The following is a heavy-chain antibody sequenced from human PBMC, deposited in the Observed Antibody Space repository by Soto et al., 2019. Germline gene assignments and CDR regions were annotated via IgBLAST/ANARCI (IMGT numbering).Heavy chain of an antibody. Sequence: GGSLRLSCAASGFSFSSYSLNWVRQAPGKGLEWVSSITSSSTYIHYADSVQGRFTISRDNAKNSLYLQMNSLRAEDTAVYYCAIDNNFYDSGSGVDYWGQGTLVTVSS. V-gene: IGHV3-21*01. D-gene: IGHD3-10*01. J-gene: IGHJ4*02. CDR1: GFSFSSYS. CDR3: AIDNNFYDSGSGVDY. CDR2: ITSSSTYI.